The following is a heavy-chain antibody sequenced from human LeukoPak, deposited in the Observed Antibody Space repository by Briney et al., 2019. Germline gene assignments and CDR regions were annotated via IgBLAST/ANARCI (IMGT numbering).Heavy chain of an antibody. Sequence: PSETLSLTCTVSGGSISSSSYYWGWIRQPPGKGLEWIGSIYYSGSTYYNPSLKSRVTISVDTSKNQFSLKLSSVTAADTAVYYCARDSEYYDSSGYPNFDLWGRGTLVTVSS. J-gene: IGHJ2*01. CDR1: GGSISSSSYY. CDR2: IYYSGST. V-gene: IGHV4-39*02. CDR3: ARDSEYYDSSGYPNFDL. D-gene: IGHD3-22*01.